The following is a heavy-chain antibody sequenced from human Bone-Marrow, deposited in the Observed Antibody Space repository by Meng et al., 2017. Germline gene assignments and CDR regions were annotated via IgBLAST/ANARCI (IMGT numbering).Heavy chain of an antibody. CDR1: GYSLTSYW. CDR3: ARHSRRYSSGWLPVDY. D-gene: IGHD6-19*01. J-gene: IGHJ4*02. Sequence: KVSCKGSGYSLTSYWICWVRQMPGKGLEWMGIIYPGDSDTRYSPSFQGQVTISADKSISTAYLQWSSLKASDTAMYYCARHSRRYSSGWLPVDYWGQGTLVTVSS. V-gene: IGHV5-51*01. CDR2: IYPGDSDT.